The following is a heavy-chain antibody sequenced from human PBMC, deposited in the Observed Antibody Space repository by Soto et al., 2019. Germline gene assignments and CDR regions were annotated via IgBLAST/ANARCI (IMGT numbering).Heavy chain of an antibody. V-gene: IGHV4-4*07. CDR1: GGSLNSYY. CDR3: AAYNSTLGTFDI. Sequence: QVQLQESGPGLVKPSETLSLTCTVSGGSLNSYYWTWIRQPAGKGLEWIGRIFTSGSTNNNPSLKSGVTKPVEKSKNQFSLKLSSVTAADTAVYYWAAYNSTLGTFDIWGQGTRVTVSS. J-gene: IGHJ3*02. CDR2: IFTSGST. D-gene: IGHD6-13*01.